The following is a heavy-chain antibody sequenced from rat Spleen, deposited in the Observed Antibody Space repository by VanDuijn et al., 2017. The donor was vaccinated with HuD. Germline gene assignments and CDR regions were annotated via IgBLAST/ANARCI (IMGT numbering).Heavy chain of an antibody. CDR3: AREELGVKY. CDR1: GYSITSGY. CDR2: ISYSGST. Sequence: EVQLQESGPGLVKPSQSLSLTCSVTGYSITSGYGWNWIRKFPGNKLEWMGYISYSGSTSYNPSLKSRISITRDTSKNQFFLQLNSVTTEDTATYYCAREELGVKYWGQGTLVTVSS. D-gene: IGHD5-1*01. V-gene: IGHV3-1*01. J-gene: IGHJ3*01.